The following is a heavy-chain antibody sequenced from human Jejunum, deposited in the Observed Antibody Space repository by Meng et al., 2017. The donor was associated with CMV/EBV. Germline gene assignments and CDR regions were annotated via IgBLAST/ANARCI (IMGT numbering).Heavy chain of an antibody. CDR1: GDSISSGDSY. D-gene: IGHD1-14*01. V-gene: IGHV4-30-4*01. J-gene: IGHJ4*02. Sequence: VSGDSISSGDSYWSWIRQPPGKGMEWIGYIYESGSTSYNPSLESRVTISVDTSKNQFSLKVMSVTAADTAVYYCAREGTNSYYFDYWGQGTLVTVSS. CDR3: AREGTNSYYFDY. CDR2: IYESGST.